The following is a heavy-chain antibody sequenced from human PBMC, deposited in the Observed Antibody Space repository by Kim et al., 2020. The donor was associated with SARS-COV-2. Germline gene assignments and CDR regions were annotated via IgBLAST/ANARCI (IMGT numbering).Heavy chain of an antibody. Sequence: YASSVRGRCTISRDNAKSALYLQMNSLRPDDTAVYYCARDYWASSSGADHWGQGTLVTVSS. CDR3: ARDYWASSSGADH. V-gene: IGHV3-11*01. D-gene: IGHD6-13*01. J-gene: IGHJ4*02.